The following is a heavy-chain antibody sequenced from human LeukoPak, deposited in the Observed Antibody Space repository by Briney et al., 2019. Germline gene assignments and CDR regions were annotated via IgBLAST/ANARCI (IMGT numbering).Heavy chain of an antibody. Sequence: GGSLRLSCAASGFTFSSYAMSWVRQAPGKGLGWVSAISGSGGSTYYADSVKGRFTISRDNSKNTLYLQMNSLRAEDTAVYYCAKEGSIAAAGNPIFDYWGQGTLVTVSS. J-gene: IGHJ4*02. CDR1: GFTFSSYA. V-gene: IGHV3-23*01. CDR2: ISGSGGST. CDR3: AKEGSIAAAGNPIFDY. D-gene: IGHD6-13*01.